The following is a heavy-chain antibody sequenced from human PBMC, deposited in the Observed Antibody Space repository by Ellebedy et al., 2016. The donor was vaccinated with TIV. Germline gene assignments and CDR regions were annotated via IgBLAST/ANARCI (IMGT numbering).Heavy chain of an antibody. CDR3: ARENCSGGSCYFDY. D-gene: IGHD2-15*01. CDR2: ISAYNGNT. J-gene: IGHJ4*02. Sequence: AASVKVSCQASGYTFTSYGISWVRQAPGQGLEWMGWISAYNGNTNYAQKLQGRVTMTTDTSTSTAYMELRSLRSDDTAVYYCARENCSGGSCYFDYWGQGTLVTVSS. V-gene: IGHV1-18*01. CDR1: GYTFTSYG.